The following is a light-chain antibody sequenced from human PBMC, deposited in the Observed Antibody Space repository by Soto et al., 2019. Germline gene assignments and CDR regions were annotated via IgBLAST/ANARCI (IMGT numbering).Light chain of an antibody. CDR1: QSISSY. V-gene: IGKV1-39*01. J-gene: IGKJ5*01. CDR3: QQYNTYST. Sequence: DSRMTQSPSSVSACVGDRVTITCRASQSISSYLNWYQHKPGKAPKLLIYAASSLQSGVPSRFSGSGSGTDFTLTISTLQPEDFATYYCQQYNTYSTFGQGTRLEFK. CDR2: AAS.